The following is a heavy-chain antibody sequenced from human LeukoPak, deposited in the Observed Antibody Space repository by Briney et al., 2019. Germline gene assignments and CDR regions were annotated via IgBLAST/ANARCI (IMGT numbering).Heavy chain of an antibody. D-gene: IGHD3-22*01. J-gene: IGHJ4*02. CDR3: ARVKASSGYSTDY. Sequence: SETLSLTCTVPGGSLSSYYWSWIRQPPGKGRWWIGHIYYTGSTDYNPSLKSRVTISIDTSKNQFSLKLSSVTAADTAVYYCARVKASSGYSTDYWGQGTLVTVSS. CDR1: GGSLSSYY. CDR2: IYYTGST. V-gene: IGHV4-59*01.